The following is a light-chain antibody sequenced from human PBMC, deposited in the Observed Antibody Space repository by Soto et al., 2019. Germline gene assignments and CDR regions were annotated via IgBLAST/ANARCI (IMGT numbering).Light chain of an antibody. CDR2: DAS. CDR1: QSINSW. V-gene: IGKV1-5*01. CDR3: QRYNAFSQT. Sequence: DIQMTQSPSTLSASVGDRVTITCRASQSINSWVAWFQQKPGKAPKVLIYDASTLENGVPSRFSGSGSGTEFTLTIDSLQPDDVATYYCQRYNAFSQTFGQGTKVDIK. J-gene: IGKJ1*01.